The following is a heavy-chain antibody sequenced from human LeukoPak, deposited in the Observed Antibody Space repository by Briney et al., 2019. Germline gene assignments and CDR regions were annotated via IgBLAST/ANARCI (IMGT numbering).Heavy chain of an antibody. CDR2: IYYSGST. CDR1: GGSISSYY. CDR3: ARYDSSGYSPDAFDI. V-gene: IGHV4-59*08. D-gene: IGHD3-22*01. Sequence: SETLSLTCTVAGGSISSYYWSWIRQPPGKGLEWIGYIYYSGSTNYNPSLKSRVTISVDTSKNQFSLKLSFVTAADTAVYYCARYDSSGYSPDAFDIWGQGTMVTVSS. J-gene: IGHJ3*02.